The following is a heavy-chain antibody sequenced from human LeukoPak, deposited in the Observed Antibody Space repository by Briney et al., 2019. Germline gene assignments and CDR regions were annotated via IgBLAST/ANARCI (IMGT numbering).Heavy chain of an antibody. CDR2: LYTDDTT. CDR1: GFTVCDYY. CDR3: ARGGAFYWNPRY. V-gene: IGHV3-53*01. Sequence: GGSLRLSCVASGFTVCDYYMSWVRQAPGKGLEWVSLLYTDDTTIYADSVEGRFTISRDDSKNTIYLHMTTLRGEDTAVYYCARGGAFYWNPRYWGQGTLVTVSS. D-gene: IGHD1-1*01. J-gene: IGHJ4*02.